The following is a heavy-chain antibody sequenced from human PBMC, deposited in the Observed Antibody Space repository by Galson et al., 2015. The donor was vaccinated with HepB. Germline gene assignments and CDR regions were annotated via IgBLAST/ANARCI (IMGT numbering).Heavy chain of an antibody. J-gene: IGHJ4*02. CDR1: GFTFSRYS. Sequence: SLRLSCAASGFTFSRYSMNWVRQAPGKGLEWVSSISSSSSYIYYADSVKGRFTISRDNAKNSLYLQMNSPRAEDTAVYYCARDQEQQLVIDYWGQGTLVTVSS. V-gene: IGHV3-21*01. CDR3: ARDQEQQLVIDY. D-gene: IGHD6-13*01. CDR2: ISSSSSYI.